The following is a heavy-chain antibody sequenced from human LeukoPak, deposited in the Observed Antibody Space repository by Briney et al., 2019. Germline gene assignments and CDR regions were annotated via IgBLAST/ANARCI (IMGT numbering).Heavy chain of an antibody. Sequence: SETLSLTCTVSGGSISSYYWNWIRQPPGKGLEWIGYIYYSGSGSTNYSPSLKSRVTISVDTSKNQFSLKLSSVTAADTALYYCARVNLGEYYFDYWGQGTLVTVSS. CDR1: GGSISSYY. CDR2: IYYSGSGST. J-gene: IGHJ4*02. CDR3: ARVNLGEYYFDY. V-gene: IGHV4-59*01.